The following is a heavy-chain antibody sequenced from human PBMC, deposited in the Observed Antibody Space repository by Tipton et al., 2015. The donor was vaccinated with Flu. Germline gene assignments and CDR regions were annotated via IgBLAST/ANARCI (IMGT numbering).Heavy chain of an antibody. D-gene: IGHD6-13*01. CDR2: IYPGDSDT. Sequence: VQLVQSGAEAKKPGESLKISCKGSGYSFTSYWIGWVRQMPGKGLEWMGIIYPGDSDTRYSPSFQGQVPISADKSISTAYLQWSSLRASDTAMYYCAVTIAVAETEGNYSYSGMDVWAKGPRSPSP. V-gene: IGHV5-51*01. J-gene: IGHJ6*02. CDR3: AVTIAVAETEGNYSYSGMDV. CDR1: GYSFTSYW.